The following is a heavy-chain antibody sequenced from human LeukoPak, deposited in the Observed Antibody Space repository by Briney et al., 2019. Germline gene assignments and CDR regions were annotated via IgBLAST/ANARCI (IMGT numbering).Heavy chain of an antibody. J-gene: IGHJ4*02. CDR1: GFTFSSYA. CDR3: ARDSGGHPGYGYGPTIDY. CDR2: ISYDGSNK. V-gene: IGHV3-30-3*01. Sequence: PGGSLRLSCAASGFTFSSYAMHWVRQAPGKGLEWVAVISYDGSNKYYADSVKGRFTISRDNSKNTLYLQMNSLRAEDTAVYYCARDSGGHPGYGYGPTIDYWGQGTLVTVSS. D-gene: IGHD5-18*01.